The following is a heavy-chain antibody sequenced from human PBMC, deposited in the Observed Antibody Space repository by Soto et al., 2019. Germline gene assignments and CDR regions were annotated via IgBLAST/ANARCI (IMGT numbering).Heavy chain of an antibody. J-gene: IGHJ6*02. D-gene: IGHD2-15*01. CDR3: ASDNLLGYXSGGSCYXDYYYXMDV. Sequence: GGSLRLSCXASGFXVSSNXMXXXXQAPGKGLEWVSXIXXGGSXINTRSVKGSSNISRANSKNTLYLQTNSLRAEDTAVYYCASDNLLGYXSGGSCYXDYYYXMDVWGQGTTVTVSS. CDR1: GFXVSSNX. CDR2: IXXGGSX. V-gene: IGHV3-66*01.